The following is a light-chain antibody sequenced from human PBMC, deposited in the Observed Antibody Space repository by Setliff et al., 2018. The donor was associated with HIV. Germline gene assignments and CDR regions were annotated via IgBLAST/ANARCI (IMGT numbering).Light chain of an antibody. CDR1: SSDIGRYNY. Sequence: QSVLTQPASVSGSPGQSITISCTGTSSDIGRYNYVSWYQQYPGRGPTLVIFDVSERPSGVSNRFSGSKSGNTASLNISGLQPDDEADCYCCSYARGSTYVFGSGTKVTVL. J-gene: IGLJ1*01. CDR2: DVS. CDR3: CSYARGSTYV. V-gene: IGLV2-14*03.